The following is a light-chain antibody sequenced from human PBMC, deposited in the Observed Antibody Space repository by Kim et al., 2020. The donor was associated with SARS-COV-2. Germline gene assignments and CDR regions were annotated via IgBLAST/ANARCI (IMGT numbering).Light chain of an antibody. Sequence: EIVLTQSPGTLSLSPGERATLSCRASLTVSSNYLAWYQQRPGQAPRLLIYDASSRATGIPDRFSGSGSGTDFTLTISRLEPEDFAVYYCQKYSSSFRTFGQGTKVDIK. V-gene: IGKV3-20*01. CDR3: QKYSSSFRT. J-gene: IGKJ1*01. CDR1: LTVSSNY. CDR2: DAS.